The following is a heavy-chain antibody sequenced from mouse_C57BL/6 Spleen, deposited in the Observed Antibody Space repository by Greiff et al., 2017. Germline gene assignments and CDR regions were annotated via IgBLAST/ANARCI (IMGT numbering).Heavy chain of an antibody. J-gene: IGHJ3*01. CDR2: IDPANGNT. CDR1: GFNIKNTY. V-gene: IGHV14-3*01. D-gene: IGHD2-3*01. Sequence: EVQLQQSVAELVRPGASVKLSCTASGFNIKNTYMHWVKQRPEQGLEWIGRIDPANGNTKYAPKFQGKATITADTSSNTAYLQLSSLTSEDTASYYCAPSRIYDGYYGGFAYWGQGTLVTVSA. CDR3: APSRIYDGYYGGFAY.